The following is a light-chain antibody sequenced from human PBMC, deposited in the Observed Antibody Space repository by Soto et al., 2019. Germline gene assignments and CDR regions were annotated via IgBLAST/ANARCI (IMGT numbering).Light chain of an antibody. CDR3: QQYNSYGT. CDR2: DAS. J-gene: IGKJ2*02. Sequence: DIQMTQSPSTLSASVGDRVTITCRASQSISTWLAWYQQKPGKAPKLLIYDASSLESGVPLRFSGSGSGTEFTLTISRLQPDDFATYYCQQYNSYGTIGQATKLEIK. V-gene: IGKV1-5*01. CDR1: QSISTW.